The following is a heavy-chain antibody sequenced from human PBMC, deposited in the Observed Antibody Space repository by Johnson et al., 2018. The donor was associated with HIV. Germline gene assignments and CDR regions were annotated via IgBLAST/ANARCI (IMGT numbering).Heavy chain of an antibody. V-gene: IGHV3-74*02. J-gene: IGHJ3*02. Sequence: MQLVESGGGLVQPGGSLRLSCEVSGFTISTFWMHWVRQVPGKGLLWVSRISGDGSSLGYADSVTGRLTISRDNGKKTLYMQMNSMRAEDTALYYCARDGYYDSGSDPLDIWGQGTMVTVS. D-gene: IGHD3-10*01. CDR2: ISGDGSSL. CDR1: GFTISTFW. CDR3: ARDGYYDSGSDPLDI.